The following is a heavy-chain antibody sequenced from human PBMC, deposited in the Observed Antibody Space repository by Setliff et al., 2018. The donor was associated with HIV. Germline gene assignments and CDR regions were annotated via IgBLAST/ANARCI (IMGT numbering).Heavy chain of an antibody. D-gene: IGHD3-22*01. J-gene: IGHJ4*02. CDR2: INPSGEST. V-gene: IGHV1-46*01. CDR3: ATYHYYDSSAYYIDLYYLDY. CDR1: GYTLSNYY. Sequence: ASVKVSCKASGYTLSNYYMHWVRQAPGQGLEWMGIINPSGESTTYAQRFQGRVTMTTDRSTSTVYMELSSLRSEDTAVYYCATYHYYDSSAYYIDLYYLDYWGQGTLVTVSS.